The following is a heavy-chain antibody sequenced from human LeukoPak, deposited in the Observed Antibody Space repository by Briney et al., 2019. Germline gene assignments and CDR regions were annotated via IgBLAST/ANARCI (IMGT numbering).Heavy chain of an antibody. CDR3: ARDQEGLDY. Sequence: ASVKVSCKASGYTFTNNYLHWVRQAPGQGLEWMGMIYPRDGSTSYAQNFQGRVTVTRDTSTTTVHMELRGLRSEDTAVYYCARDQEGLDYWGQGTVVTVSS. V-gene: IGHV1-46*01. J-gene: IGHJ4*02. CDR1: GYTFTNNY. CDR2: IYPRDGST.